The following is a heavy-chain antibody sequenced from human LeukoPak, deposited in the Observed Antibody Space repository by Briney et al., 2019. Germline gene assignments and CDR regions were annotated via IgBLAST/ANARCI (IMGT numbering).Heavy chain of an antibody. CDR1: GYTFSNYD. D-gene: IGHD2-21*01. J-gene: IGHJ3*01. V-gene: IGHV1-18*01. Sequence: GASVRVSCTTSGYTFSNYDIYWGRQAPGQGRECMGWISAYNGDTRYAQILQGRFTVTTDTSTSTAYMELRSLTYDDTAVYYCARAGYCGDAGCRGGSAFDVWGQGTMVTVSS. CDR2: ISAYNGDT. CDR3: ARAGYCGDAGCRGGSAFDV.